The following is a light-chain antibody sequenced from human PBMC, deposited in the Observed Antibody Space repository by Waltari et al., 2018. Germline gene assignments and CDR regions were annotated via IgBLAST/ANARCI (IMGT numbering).Light chain of an antibody. CDR1: RSVNNF. J-gene: IGKJ1*01. CDR2: DGS. CDR3: QHRANRPPWT. Sequence: EIVMTQSPATLSLSPGERATLSCRASRSVNNFLLWYQQKPGQAPRLVMRDGSSRASGIPARFSGSGSGTDFNLTISSLEPDDFAVYYCQHRANRPPWTFGQGTRVEV. V-gene: IGKV3-11*01.